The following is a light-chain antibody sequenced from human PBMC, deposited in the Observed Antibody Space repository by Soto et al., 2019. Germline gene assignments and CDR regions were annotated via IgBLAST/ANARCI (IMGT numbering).Light chain of an antibody. V-gene: IGLV2-14*01. J-gene: IGLJ2*01. CDR3: CSYTSSTSAE. CDR1: SSDVGRYNY. Sequence: QSALTQPASVSGSPGQSITISCTGTSSDVGRYNYVSWFQQHPGQAPKLMIFEVSTRPSGVSNRFSGSKSGNTASLTISGLQIEDEADSYCCSYTSSTSAEFGGGTKLTVL. CDR2: EVS.